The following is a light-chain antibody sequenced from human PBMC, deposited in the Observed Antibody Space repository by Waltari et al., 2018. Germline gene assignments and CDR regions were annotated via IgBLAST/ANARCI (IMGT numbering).Light chain of an antibody. Sequence: QSTLTQPASVSGSPGQSITISCTGSSSDGGAYNYVSWYKQYPNKAPKLMIYDVDNRPSGISNRFSGSKSGNTASLTISGLQAEDESVFYCSSYTNRSTVIFGGGTKLTVL. CDR2: DVD. CDR1: SSDGGAYNY. CDR3: SSYTNRSTVI. J-gene: IGLJ2*01. V-gene: IGLV2-14*03.